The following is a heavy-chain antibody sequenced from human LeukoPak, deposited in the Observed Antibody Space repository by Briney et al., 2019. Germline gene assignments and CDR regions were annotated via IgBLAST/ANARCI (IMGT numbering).Heavy chain of an antibody. V-gene: IGHV4-61*01. J-gene: IGHJ4*02. CDR1: GGSVSSGSYY. Sequence: PSETLSLTCIVSGGSVSSGSYYWSWIRQPPGKGLEWIAYIYYSGSTYYNPSLKSRVTISVDTSKNQFSLKLSSVTAADTAVYYCARASPPGSPAYFDVFLGYYFDYWGQGTLVTVSS. CDR2: IYYSGST. D-gene: IGHD3-9*01. CDR3: ARASPPGSPAYFDVFLGYYFDY.